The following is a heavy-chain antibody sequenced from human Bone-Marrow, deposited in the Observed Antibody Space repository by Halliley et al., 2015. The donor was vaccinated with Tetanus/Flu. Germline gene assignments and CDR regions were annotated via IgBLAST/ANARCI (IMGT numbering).Heavy chain of an antibody. CDR2: IIPIFGTA. Sequence: VQLLQSGAEVKKPGSSVKVSCKASGGTFGSYGVTWVRQAPGQGLEWMGGIIPIFGTANYAQKFQGRVTISADESTSTAYLELSRLRSEDPAGYCCASHLGTIFGVDITPYYCSGMDVWGEGTTVAVSS. CDR3: ASHLGTIFGVDITPYYCSGMDV. CDR1: GGTFGSYG. V-gene: IGHV1-69*12. J-gene: IGHJ6*04. D-gene: IGHD3-3*01.